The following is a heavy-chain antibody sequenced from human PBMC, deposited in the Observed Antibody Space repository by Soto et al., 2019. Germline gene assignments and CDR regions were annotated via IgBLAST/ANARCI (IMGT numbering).Heavy chain of an antibody. CDR2: ISPDNGNT. J-gene: IGHJ6*02. Sequence: QVQLVQSGGEVKKPGASVKVSCKASGYTFTIYGINWVRQAPGQGLEWMGWISPDNGNTNYAQKLQGRVTMTTDTXXXXXXXXXXXXXXXXXXXXXXXXXXXYSGYAGMDVWGQGTTVT. CDR1: GYTFTIYG. V-gene: IGHV1-18*01. CDR3: XXXXXYSGYAGMDV. D-gene: IGHD5-12*01.